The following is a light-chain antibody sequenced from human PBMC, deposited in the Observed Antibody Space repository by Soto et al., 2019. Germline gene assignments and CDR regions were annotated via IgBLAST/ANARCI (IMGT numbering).Light chain of an antibody. J-gene: IGKJ5*01. V-gene: IGKV3-20*01. CDR3: QQYGSSPST. CDR2: GAS. CDR1: QSVSSTY. Sequence: EIVLTHSPGTLSLSPVERATLSCSSSQSVSSTYLAWYQQKRGQAPRLLIYGASSRATGIPDRFSGSGSGTDFTLTINRLEPEDFAVYYCQQYGSSPSTFGQGTRLEIK.